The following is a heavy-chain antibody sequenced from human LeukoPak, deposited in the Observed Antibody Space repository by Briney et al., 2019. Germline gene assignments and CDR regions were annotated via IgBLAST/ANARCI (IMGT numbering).Heavy chain of an antibody. Sequence: PGGSLRLSCAASVFTFSSYAMSWVREAPGKGLEWLSAISGSGDNTYYADSVKGRFTFSRDNSRNTLYLKMSSLRVEDTAAYYCARDNGEHLFDYWGQGTLVTVSS. CDR2: ISGSGDNT. J-gene: IGHJ4*02. CDR3: ARDNGEHLFDY. D-gene: IGHD4-17*01. V-gene: IGHV3-23*01. CDR1: VFTFSSYA.